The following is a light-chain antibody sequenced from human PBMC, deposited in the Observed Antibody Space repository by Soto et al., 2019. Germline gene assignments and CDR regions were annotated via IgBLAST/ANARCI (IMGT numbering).Light chain of an antibody. CDR1: QSVSSSY. Sequence: EFVLTQSPGTLSLSPGERATLSCRASQSVSSSYLAWYQQKPGQAPRILIYGASTRATGIPDRFSGSGSGTDFTLTISRLEPVDFALYYCQQYGSSPPLTFGGGTKVEIK. CDR2: GAS. CDR3: QQYGSSPPLT. J-gene: IGKJ4*01. V-gene: IGKV3-20*01.